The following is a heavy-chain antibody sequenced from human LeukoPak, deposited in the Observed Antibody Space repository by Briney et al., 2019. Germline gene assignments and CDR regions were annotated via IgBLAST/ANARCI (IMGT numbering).Heavy chain of an antibody. Sequence: ASVKVSCKASGYTFASYDINWVRQATGQGLEWMGWMHPNSGNTDYAQKFQGRVTMTRNTSISTAYMELSSLRSEDTAVYYCARALGAVAANGMDVWGQGTTVTVSS. V-gene: IGHV1-8*01. CDR2: MHPNSGNT. D-gene: IGHD6-19*01. CDR1: GYTFASYD. J-gene: IGHJ6*02. CDR3: ARALGAVAANGMDV.